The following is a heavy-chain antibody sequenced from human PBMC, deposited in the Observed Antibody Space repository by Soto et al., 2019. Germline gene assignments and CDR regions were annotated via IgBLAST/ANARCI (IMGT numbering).Heavy chain of an antibody. V-gene: IGHV1-69*01. J-gene: IGHJ3*02. CDR2: IIPMFGTA. D-gene: IGHD4-17*01. CDR3: ARPNSLVYGDYVVFDI. Sequence: QVQLVQSGAEVKKPGSSVKVSCKASGGTFSSYAISWVRQAPGQGLEWMGGIIPMFGTANYAQKFQGRVTLTADESTSTACMELSSLRSEDTAVYYCARPNSLVYGDYVVFDIWGQGTMVTVSS. CDR1: GGTFSSYA.